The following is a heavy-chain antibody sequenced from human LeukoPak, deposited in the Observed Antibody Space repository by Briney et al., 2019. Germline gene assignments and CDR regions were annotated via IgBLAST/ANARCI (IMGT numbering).Heavy chain of an antibody. V-gene: IGHV4-4*07. Sequence: SETLSLTCTVSGGSISSYYWSWIRQPAGTALEWIGRIYTSGTITYNPSLKSRVTMSVDTSKNQFSLKLSSVTAADTAVYYCARQGRYSSSPDYWGQGTLVTVSS. D-gene: IGHD6-13*01. CDR2: IYTSGTI. CDR3: ARQGRYSSSPDY. J-gene: IGHJ4*02. CDR1: GGSISSYY.